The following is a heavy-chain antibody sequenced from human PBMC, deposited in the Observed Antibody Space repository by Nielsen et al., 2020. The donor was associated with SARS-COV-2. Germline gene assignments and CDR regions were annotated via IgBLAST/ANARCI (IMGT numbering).Heavy chain of an antibody. CDR3: ARDLLAVAGHWFDP. V-gene: IGHV3-21*01. D-gene: IGHD6-19*01. J-gene: IGHJ5*02. CDR2: ISSSSSYI. Sequence: GESLKISCAASGFTFSSYEMNWVRQAPGKGLEWVSSISSSSSYIYYADSVKGRFTISRDNAKNSLYLQMNSLRAEDTAVYYCARDLLAVAGHWFDPWGQGTLVTVSS. CDR1: GFTFSSYE.